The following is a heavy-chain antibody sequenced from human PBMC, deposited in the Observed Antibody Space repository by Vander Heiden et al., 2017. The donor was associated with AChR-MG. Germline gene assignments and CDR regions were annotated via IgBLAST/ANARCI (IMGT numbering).Heavy chain of an antibody. Sequence: QVQLQQWGAGLLKPSETLSLTCAVYGGSFSSYFWSWIRQSPGRGLGWIGEINHSGRTNFNPSLKSRVTISVDTSEKQFSLKLRSMTAADTAVYYCARQGGDWIDPLFYNYYGMNVWGQGTTVTVSS. J-gene: IGHJ6*02. CDR1: GGSFSSYF. CDR3: ARQGGDWIDPLFYNYYGMNV. V-gene: IGHV4-34*01. D-gene: IGHD1-1*01. CDR2: INHSGRT.